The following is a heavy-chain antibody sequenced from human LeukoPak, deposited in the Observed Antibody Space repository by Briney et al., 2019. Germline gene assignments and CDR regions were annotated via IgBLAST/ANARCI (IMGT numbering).Heavy chain of an antibody. V-gene: IGHV3-21*01. CDR1: GFTFSSYE. Sequence: GGSLRLSCAASGFTFSSYEVNWVRQAPGKGLEWDSSISSSSSYIYYADSVKGRFTISRDNAKNSVYLEMNSLRVEDTAVYYCARVPSDYWGQGTLVTVSS. J-gene: IGHJ4*02. CDR3: ARVPSDY. CDR2: ISSSSSYI.